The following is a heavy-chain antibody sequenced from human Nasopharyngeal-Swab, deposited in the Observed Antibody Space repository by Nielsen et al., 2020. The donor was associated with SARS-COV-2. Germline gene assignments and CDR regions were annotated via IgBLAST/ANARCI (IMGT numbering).Heavy chain of an antibody. CDR1: GFSLSTSGMC. CDR2: IDWDDDK. D-gene: IGHD6-13*01. CDR3: ARIRRQQLANGVGWFDP. J-gene: IGHJ5*02. V-gene: IGHV2-70*01. Sequence: SGPTLVKPTQTLTLTCTFSGFSLSTSGMCVRWIRQPPGKALEWLALIDWDDDKYYSTSLKTRLPISKDTSKNQVVLTMTNMDPVDTATYYCARIRRQQLANGVGWFDPWGQGTLVTVSS.